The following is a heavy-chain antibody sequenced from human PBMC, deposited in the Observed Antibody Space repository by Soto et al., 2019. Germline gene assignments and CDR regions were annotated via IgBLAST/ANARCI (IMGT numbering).Heavy chain of an antibody. V-gene: IGHV3-30*18. CDR1: GFTFSSYG. CDR3: AKGTSRYYYDSSGYYLTDY. J-gene: IGHJ4*02. CDR2: ISYDGSNK. D-gene: IGHD3-22*01. Sequence: PGGSLRLSCAASGFTFSSYGMHWVRQAPGKGLEWVAVISYDGSNKYYADSVKGRFTISRDNSKNTLYLQMNSLRAEDTAVYYCAKGTSRYYYDSSGYYLTDYWGQGTLVTVSS.